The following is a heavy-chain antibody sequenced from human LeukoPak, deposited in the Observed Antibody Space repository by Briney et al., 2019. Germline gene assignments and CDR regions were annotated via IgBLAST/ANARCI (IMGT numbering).Heavy chain of an antibody. CDR3: AKDTFPSGSYFFFDY. Sequence: GGSLRLSCAASGFTFDDYTMHWVRQAPGKGLEWVSLISWDGGSTYYADSVKGRFTISRDNSKNSLYLQMNSLRTEDTALYCCAKDTFPSGSYFFFDYWGQGTLVTVSS. J-gene: IGHJ4*02. CDR2: ISWDGGST. D-gene: IGHD3-10*01. V-gene: IGHV3-43*01. CDR1: GFTFDDYT.